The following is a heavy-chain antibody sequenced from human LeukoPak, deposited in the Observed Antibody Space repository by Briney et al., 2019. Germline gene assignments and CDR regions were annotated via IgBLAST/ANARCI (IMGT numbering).Heavy chain of an antibody. CDR2: IYYSGST. CDR1: GGSISSSSYY. D-gene: IGHD3-9*01. Sequence: PSETLSLTCTVSGGSISSSSYYWGWIRQPPGKGLEWIGSIYYSGSTYYNPSLKSRVTISVDTSKNQFSLKLSSVTAADTAVYYCARLDPYNWFDPWGQGTLVTVSS. V-gene: IGHV4-39*01. J-gene: IGHJ5*02. CDR3: ARLDPYNWFDP.